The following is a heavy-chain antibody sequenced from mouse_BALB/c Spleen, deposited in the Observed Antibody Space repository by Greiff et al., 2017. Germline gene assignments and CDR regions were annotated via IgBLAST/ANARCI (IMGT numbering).Heavy chain of an antibody. V-gene: IGHV7-3*02. CDR3: ATHGYGFDY. J-gene: IGHJ2*01. D-gene: IGHD2-14*01. Sequence: EVMLVESGGGLVQPGGSLRLSCATSGFTFTDYYMSWVRQPPGKALEWLGFIRNKANGYTTEYSASVKGRFTISRDNSQSSLYLQMNTLGAEDSATYYCATHGYGFDYWGQGTTLTVSS. CDR2: IRNKANGYTT. CDR1: GFTFTDYY.